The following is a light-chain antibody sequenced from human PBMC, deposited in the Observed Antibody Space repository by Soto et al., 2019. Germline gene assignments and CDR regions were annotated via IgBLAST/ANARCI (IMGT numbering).Light chain of an antibody. CDR1: QRINKW. CDR3: QQYSSYSAWT. V-gene: IGKV1-5*01. J-gene: IGKJ1*01. Sequence: DIQMTQSPATLSASIGDRVTITFRASQRINKWLAWHQQKPGKAPKLLIYDDSSLQSGVPPRFSGSGSGTEFTLTIRSLQPDDIATYYCQQYSSYSAWTFGEGTKVDIK. CDR2: DDS.